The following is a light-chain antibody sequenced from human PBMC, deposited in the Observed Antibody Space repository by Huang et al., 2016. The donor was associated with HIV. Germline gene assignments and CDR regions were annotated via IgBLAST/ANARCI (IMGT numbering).Light chain of an antibody. CDR3: MQTLQPAT. CDR2: EVS. Sequence: DIVLTQTPLSLSVTPGQPASISCKSSQNLLHSDGKTYLYWYLQKAGQSPQLLIDEVSNRFSGVPDRFSGSGSKINFTLTISRVEAEDVGVYYCMQTLQPATFGQGTKVEIK. V-gene: IGKV2D-29*02. J-gene: IGKJ1*01. CDR1: QNLLHSDGKTY.